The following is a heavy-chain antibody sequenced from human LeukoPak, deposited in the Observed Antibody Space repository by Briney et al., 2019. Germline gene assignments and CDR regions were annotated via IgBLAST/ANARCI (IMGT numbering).Heavy chain of an antibody. CDR1: GYTFTNYD. D-gene: IGHD6-6*01. CDR2: INTNTGNP. CDR3: ARFSSIAARPWDY. J-gene: IGHJ4*02. V-gene: IGHV7-4-1*02. Sequence: ASVKVSCKASGYTFTNYDINWVRQATGQGLEWMGWINTNTGNPTYAQGFTGRFVFSLDTSVSTAYLQISSLKAEDTAVYYCARFSSIAARPWDYWGQGTLVTVSS.